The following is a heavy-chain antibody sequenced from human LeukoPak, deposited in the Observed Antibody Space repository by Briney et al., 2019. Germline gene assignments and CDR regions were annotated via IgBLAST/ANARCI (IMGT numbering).Heavy chain of an antibody. CDR2: IYYSGST. V-gene: IGHV4-59*01. CDR3: ARGLGDY. D-gene: IGHD3-3*01. Sequence: KPSETLSLTCTVSGGSISSYYWSWIRQPPGKGLEWIGYIYYSGSTNYNPSLKSRVTISVDTSKNQFSLKLSSVTAADTAVYYCARGLGDYWGQGTLVTVSS. CDR1: GGSISSYY. J-gene: IGHJ4*02.